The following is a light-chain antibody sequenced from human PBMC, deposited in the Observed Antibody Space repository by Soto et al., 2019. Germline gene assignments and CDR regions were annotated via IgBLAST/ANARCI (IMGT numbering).Light chain of an antibody. Sequence: QSALTQPASVSESLGQSITISCTGTSSDVGYYNYVSWYQHHPGKAPKLIIYDVSNRPSGVSRRFSGSKSGTTASLTISGLRAEDEADYYCTSYTTSSTLVFGGGTKLTVL. J-gene: IGLJ2*01. V-gene: IGLV2-14*03. CDR1: SSDVGYYNY. CDR3: TSYTTSSTLV. CDR2: DVS.